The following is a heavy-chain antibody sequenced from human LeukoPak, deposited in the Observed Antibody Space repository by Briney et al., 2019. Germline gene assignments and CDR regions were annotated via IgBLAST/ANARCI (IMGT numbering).Heavy chain of an antibody. J-gene: IGHJ4*02. V-gene: IGHV3-11*01. CDR2: ISSSGSTI. D-gene: IGHD2-15*01. CDR1: GFTFSDYY. Sequence: VGSLRLSCAASGFTFSDYYMSWMRQAPGKGLEWVAYISSSGSTIYYAHSVKGRFTIPRDNPKNSLYLQMNSLRAEDTAVYYCARYGCTGSRCYPDSWGPGPLVTVSP. CDR3: ARYGCTGSRCYPDS.